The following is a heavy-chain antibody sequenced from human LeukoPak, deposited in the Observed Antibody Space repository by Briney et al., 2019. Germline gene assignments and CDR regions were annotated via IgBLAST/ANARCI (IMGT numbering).Heavy chain of an antibody. D-gene: IGHD3-9*01. Sequence: GASVKVSCKASGYTFTGYYMHWVRQAPGQGLEWMGWINPNSGGTNYAQKVQGRVTMTRDTSISTAYMELSRLRSDDTAVYYCARTFTRYFDWLPYYWGQGTLVTVSS. J-gene: IGHJ4*02. CDR3: ARTFTRYFDWLPYY. V-gene: IGHV1-2*02. CDR2: INPNSGGT. CDR1: GYTFTGYY.